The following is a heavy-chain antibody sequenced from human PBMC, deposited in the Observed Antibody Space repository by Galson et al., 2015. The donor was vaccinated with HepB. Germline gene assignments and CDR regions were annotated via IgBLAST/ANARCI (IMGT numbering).Heavy chain of an antibody. CDR3: ARPRAPAGARGFDL. D-gene: IGHD6-19*01. Sequence: QSGAEVKKSGESLKISCKGTGYRFADYWIGWVRQMPGKGLERMGIVYPGDSDTRYSPSFQGLVTISADKSINTAYLQWSSLKASDTAIYYCARPRAPAGARGFDLWGQGTLVTVSS. V-gene: IGHV5-51*01. CDR1: GYRFADYW. J-gene: IGHJ4*02. CDR2: VYPGDSDT.